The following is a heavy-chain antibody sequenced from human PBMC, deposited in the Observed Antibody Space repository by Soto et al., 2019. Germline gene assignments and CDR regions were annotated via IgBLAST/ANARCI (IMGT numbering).Heavy chain of an antibody. Sequence: QVQLVQSGAEVKRPGASVKVSCKASGYTFRNYGITWVRQAPGQGLEWMAWISPYNGNTNYAQDLQGRVTMTTATSSRTAYMELRSLASEDTAMYYCARDLVSGSDFWRAYDGGYFDYWGQGTLVTVSS. CDR2: ISPYNGNT. V-gene: IGHV1-18*01. J-gene: IGHJ4*02. D-gene: IGHD3-3*01. CDR1: GYTFRNYG. CDR3: ARDLVSGSDFWRAYDGGYFDY.